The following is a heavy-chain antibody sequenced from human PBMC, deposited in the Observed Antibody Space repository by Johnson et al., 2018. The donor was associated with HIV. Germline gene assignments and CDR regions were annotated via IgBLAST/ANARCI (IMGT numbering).Heavy chain of an antibody. CDR3: ARYAEDTAMARTRDDAFDI. D-gene: IGHD5-18*01. Sequence: QVQLVESGGGLVKPGGSLRLSCAASGFTFSDYYMSWIRQAPGKGLEWVSYISSSGTTIYYADSVKGRFTISRDNAKNSLYLQMNSLRAEDTAVYYCARYAEDTAMARTRDDAFDIWGQGTMVTVSS. V-gene: IGHV3-11*04. CDR1: GFTFSDYY. J-gene: IGHJ3*02. CDR2: ISSSGTTI.